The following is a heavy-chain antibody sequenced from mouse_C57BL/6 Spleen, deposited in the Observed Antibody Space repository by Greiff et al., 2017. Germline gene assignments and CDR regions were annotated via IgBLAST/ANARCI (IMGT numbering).Heavy chain of an antibody. V-gene: IGHV6-3*01. CDR1: GFTFSNYW. CDR2: IRLKSDNYAT. D-gene: IGHD2-4*01. J-gene: IGHJ3*01. CDR3: TAFCYDYDEGDSY. Sequence: EVKVEESGGGLVQPGGSMKLSCVASGFTFSNYWMNWVRQSPEKGLEWVAQIRLKSDNYATHYAESVKGRFTISRDDSKSSVYLQMNNLRAEDTGIYYCTAFCYDYDEGDSYWGQGTLVTVSA.